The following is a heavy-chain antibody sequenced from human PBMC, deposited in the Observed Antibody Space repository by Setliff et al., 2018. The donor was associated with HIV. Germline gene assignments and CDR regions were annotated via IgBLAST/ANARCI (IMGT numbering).Heavy chain of an antibody. D-gene: IGHD3-3*01. CDR2: IYYSGST. J-gene: IGHJ6*03. Sequence: SETLSLTCTVSGGSISSYYWSWIRQPPGKGLEWIGYIYYSGSTNYNPSLKSRLTISVDTSKNQFSLKLSSVTAADTAVYYCARGTAYYNFWSGYSQDYYYYMDVWGKGTTVTVSS. V-gene: IGHV4-59*12. CDR1: GGSISSYY. CDR3: ARGTAYYNFWSGYSQDYYYYMDV.